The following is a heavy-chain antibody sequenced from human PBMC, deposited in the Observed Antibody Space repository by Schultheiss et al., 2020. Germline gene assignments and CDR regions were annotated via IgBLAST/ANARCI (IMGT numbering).Heavy chain of an antibody. CDR1: GFTVSSNY. Sequence: GGSLRLSCAASGFTVSSNYMSWVRQAPGKGLEWVSAISGSGGSTYYADSVKGRFTISRDNSKNTLYLQMNSLRAEDTAVYYCAKDRQILAYCGGDCYPGDYWGQGTLVTVSS. CDR2: ISGSGGST. J-gene: IGHJ4*02. V-gene: IGHV3-23*01. D-gene: IGHD2-21*02. CDR3: AKDRQILAYCGGDCYPGDY.